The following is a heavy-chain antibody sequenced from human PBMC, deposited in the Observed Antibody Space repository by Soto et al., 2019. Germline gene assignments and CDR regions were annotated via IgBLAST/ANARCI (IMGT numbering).Heavy chain of an antibody. V-gene: IGHV1-69*04. CDR3: ARDLGPAAISWYFDL. J-gene: IGHJ2*01. Sequence: ASVKVSCKASGGTFSSYTSSWVRQAPGQGLEWMGRIIPILGIANYAQKFQGRVTITADKSTSTAYMELSSLRSEDTAVYYCARDLGPAAISWYFDLWGRGTLVTVS. CDR2: IIPILGIA. D-gene: IGHD2-2*01. CDR1: GGTFSSYT.